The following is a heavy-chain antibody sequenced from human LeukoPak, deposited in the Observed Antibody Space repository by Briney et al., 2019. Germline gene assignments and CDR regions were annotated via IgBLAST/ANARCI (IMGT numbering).Heavy chain of an antibody. CDR3: ASWAAVADPDAFDI. CDR1: GYTFTSYG. D-gene: IGHD6-19*01. Sequence: ASVKVSCKASGYTFTSYGISWVRQAPGQGLEWMGWISAYNGNTNYAQKLQGRVTMTTDTSTSTAYMELRSLRSDDTAVCYCASWAAVADPDAFDIWGQGTMVTVSS. V-gene: IGHV1-18*01. J-gene: IGHJ3*02. CDR2: ISAYNGNT.